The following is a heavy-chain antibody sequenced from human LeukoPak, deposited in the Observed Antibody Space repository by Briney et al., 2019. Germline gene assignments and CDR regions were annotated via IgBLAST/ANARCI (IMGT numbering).Heavy chain of an antibody. CDR2: TYSRSKWYN. CDR3: ARDRGQWLVHAFDI. J-gene: IGHJ3*02. V-gene: IGHV6-1*01. CDR1: EDSISSNSAA. Sequence: SQTLSLTCAISEDSISSNSAAWNWIRQSPSRGLEWLGRTYSRSKWYNDYAVSVKSRITINPDTSKNQFSLQLNSVTPEDTAVYYCARDRGQWLVHAFDIWGQGTMVTVSS. D-gene: IGHD6-19*01.